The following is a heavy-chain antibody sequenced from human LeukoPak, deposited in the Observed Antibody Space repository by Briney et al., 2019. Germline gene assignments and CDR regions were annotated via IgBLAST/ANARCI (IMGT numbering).Heavy chain of an antibody. J-gene: IGHJ3*02. CDR1: GGSVSSTSYY. D-gene: IGHD3-10*01. CDR2: IYYSGRT. V-gene: IGHV4-39*07. Sequence: SETLSLTCSVSGGSVSSTSYYWGWIRQSPGKGLEWIGSIYYSGRTYYSKSLKTRVTILVDTSKNQVSLRLSSVTAADTAVYYCARVWDYTVYYASTGDAFDIWGQGTIVTVSS. CDR3: ARVWDYTVYYASTGDAFDI.